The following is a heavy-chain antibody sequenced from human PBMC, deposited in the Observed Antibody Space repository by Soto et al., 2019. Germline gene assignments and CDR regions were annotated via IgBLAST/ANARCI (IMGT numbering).Heavy chain of an antibody. V-gene: IGHV3-7*01. D-gene: IGHD3-10*01. CDR1: GFTFSSYW. CDR3: ARDQITMVRGVIITLPYYYYYMDV. CDR2: IKQDGSEK. Sequence: EVQLVESGGGLVQPGGSLRLSCAASGFTFSSYWMSWVRQAPGKGLEWVANIKQDGSEKYYVDSVKGRFTISRDNAKNSLYLKMNSLRAEDTAVYYCARDQITMVRGVIITLPYYYYYMDVWGKGTTVTVSS. J-gene: IGHJ6*03.